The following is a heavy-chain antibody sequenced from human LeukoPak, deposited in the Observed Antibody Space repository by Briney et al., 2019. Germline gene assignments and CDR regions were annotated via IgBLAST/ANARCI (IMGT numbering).Heavy chain of an antibody. CDR3: TTDLYDTLTGYLFDY. D-gene: IGHD3-9*01. J-gene: IGHJ4*02. CDR1: GFTLSNAW. V-gene: IGHV3-15*01. CDR2: IKSKTDGGTT. Sequence: PGGSLRLSCAASGFTLSNAWMSWVRQAPGKGLEWVGRIKSKTDGGTTDYAAPVKGRFTISRDDSKNTLYLQMNSLKTEDTAVYYCTTDLYDTLTGYLFDYWGQGTLVTVSS.